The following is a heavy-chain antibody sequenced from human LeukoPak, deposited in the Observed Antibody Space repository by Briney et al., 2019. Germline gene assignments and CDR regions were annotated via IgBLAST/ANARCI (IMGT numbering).Heavy chain of an antibody. CDR2: ISYDGSNK. CDR3: AKRTGSYDRYYYYGMDV. J-gene: IGHJ6*04. V-gene: IGHV3-30*18. D-gene: IGHD3-10*01. CDR1: GFTFSSYG. Sequence: GRSLRLSCAASGFTFSSYGMHWVRQAPGKGLEWVAVISYDGSNKYYADSVKGRFTISRDNSKNTLYLQMNSLRAEDTAVYYCAKRTGSYDRYYYYGMDVWGKGTTVTVSS.